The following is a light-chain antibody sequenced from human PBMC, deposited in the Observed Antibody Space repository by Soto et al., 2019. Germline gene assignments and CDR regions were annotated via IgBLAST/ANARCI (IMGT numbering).Light chain of an antibody. CDR3: QQSYSTPPT. Sequence: DIQMTQSPCSLSASVGDRVTITCRASQSISSNLNWYHQKPGKAPKVLIYAASSLQSGVPSRFSGCGSGTEFTLPISSLQPEDFATYYCQQSYSTPPTFGQGTKLELK. V-gene: IGKV1-39*01. CDR1: QSISSN. J-gene: IGKJ1*01. CDR2: AAS.